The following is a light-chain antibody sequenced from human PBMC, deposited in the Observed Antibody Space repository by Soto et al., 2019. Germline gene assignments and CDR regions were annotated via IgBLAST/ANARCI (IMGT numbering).Light chain of an antibody. CDR3: QQYRGKPFT. Sequence: DIQMTQSPSTLSASVGDRVTIACRASQSIDSGLAWYQQKPGKAPKFLIYDASDLESGVPSRFSGSGSGTEFTLTISSLQPDDFATYYCQQYRGKPFTFGQGTKVEIK. J-gene: IGKJ2*01. V-gene: IGKV1-5*01. CDR2: DAS. CDR1: QSIDSG.